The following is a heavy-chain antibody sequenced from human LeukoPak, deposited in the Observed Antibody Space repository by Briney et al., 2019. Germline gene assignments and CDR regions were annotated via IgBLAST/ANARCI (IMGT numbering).Heavy chain of an antibody. D-gene: IGHD4-23*01. CDR1: GFTFSSYG. V-gene: IGHV3-33*01. Sequence: PGGSLRLSCAASGFTFSSYGIHWVRQAPGKGLEWVAVIWYDGSNKYYADSVKGRFTISRDNSKNTLYLQMNSLRAEDTAVYYCARAGDYGGNSGVYWGQGTLVTVSS. J-gene: IGHJ4*02. CDR3: ARAGDYGGNSGVY. CDR2: IWYDGSNK.